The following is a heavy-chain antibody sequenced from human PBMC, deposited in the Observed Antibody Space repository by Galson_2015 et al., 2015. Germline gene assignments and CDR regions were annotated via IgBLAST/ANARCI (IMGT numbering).Heavy chain of an antibody. J-gene: IGHJ4*02. CDR1: GYSFARYW. Sequence: QSGAEVTKRGESLQISCTGYGYSFARYWIGWVRQMLGKGLEWMGNIYPGDSDTRYSPSFQGQVTISAYKSISPAYLQWSSLKASDTAMYYCARHEDWDFDYWVQGTLVTVSS. V-gene: IGHV5-51*01. D-gene: IGHD3/OR15-3a*01. CDR2: IYPGDSDT. CDR3: ARHEDWDFDY.